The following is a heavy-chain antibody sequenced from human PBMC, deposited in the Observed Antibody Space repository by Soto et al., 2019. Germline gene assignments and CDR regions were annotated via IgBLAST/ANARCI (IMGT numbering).Heavy chain of an antibody. CDR3: ARVMGDDSSGYYDY. D-gene: IGHD3-22*01. Sequence: ASVKVSCKASGYTFTGYYMHWVRQAPGQGLEWMGWINPNSGGTNYAQKFQGWVTMTRDTSISTAYMELSRLRSDDTAVYYCARVMGDDSSGYYDYWGQGTLVTVSS. J-gene: IGHJ4*02. CDR1: GYTFTGYY. V-gene: IGHV1-2*04. CDR2: INPNSGGT.